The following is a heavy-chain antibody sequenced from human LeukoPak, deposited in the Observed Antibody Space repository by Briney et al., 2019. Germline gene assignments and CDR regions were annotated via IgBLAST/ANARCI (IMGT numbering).Heavy chain of an antibody. CDR3: AKDPGYQVVYCFDY. D-gene: IGHD2-2*01. Sequence: PGGSLRLSCAASGFTCSSYSMRWVRQAPGKGLGGGSGISGSGGSTDYADSVKGRFTISRDNSKNTLYLQMNSLRVEDTAVYYCAKDPGYQVVYCFDYWGQGTLVTVSS. V-gene: IGHV3-23*01. CDR1: GFTCSSYS. CDR2: ISGSGGST. J-gene: IGHJ4*02.